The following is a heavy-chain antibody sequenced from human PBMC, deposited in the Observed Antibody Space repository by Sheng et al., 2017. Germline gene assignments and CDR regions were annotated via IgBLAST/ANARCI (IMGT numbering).Heavy chain of an antibody. V-gene: IGHV3-49*03. J-gene: IGHJ4*02. CDR3: TRRSLRKISDY. Sequence: EWQVVESGGGSVQPGRSLRLSCTASGFRFADYAMTWFRQAPGKGLEWVGFIRSNAYGGTTEYAASVKGRFNISRDDSNSSVHLQMNSLKIEDTAVYFCTRRSLRKISDYWGRGPSSPSP. CDR2: IRSNAYGGTT. CDR1: GFRFADYA.